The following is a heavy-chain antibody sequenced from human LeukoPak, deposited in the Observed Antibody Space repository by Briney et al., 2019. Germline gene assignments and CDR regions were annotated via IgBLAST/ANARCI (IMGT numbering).Heavy chain of an antibody. CDR1: GFTFSTYW. CDR3: ARAPGVFLEYFQH. Sequence: GGSLRLSCAASGFTFSTYWMSWVRQAPGKGLEWVASVKQDGSEKYYVDSVKGRFTISRDNAKNSLYLQMNSLRAEDTALYYCARAPGVFLEYFQHWGQGTLVTVSS. D-gene: IGHD2-2*01. V-gene: IGHV3-7*03. J-gene: IGHJ1*01. CDR2: VKQDGSEK.